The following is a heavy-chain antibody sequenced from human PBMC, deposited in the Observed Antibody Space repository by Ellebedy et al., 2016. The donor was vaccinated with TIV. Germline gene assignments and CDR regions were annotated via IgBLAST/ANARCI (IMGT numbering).Heavy chain of an antibody. CDR1: GFTFSSYA. Sequence: GESLKISCAASGFTFSSYAMNWIRQAPGKGLEWVSVISGGGETTSYADSVKGRFTISRDNSKNMLFLQMNSLRVEDTAVYYCAKQKSTSAGSSDIWGQGAMVTVSS. D-gene: IGHD2-2*01. CDR2: ISGGGETT. CDR3: AKQKSTSAGSSDI. J-gene: IGHJ3*02. V-gene: IGHV3-23*01.